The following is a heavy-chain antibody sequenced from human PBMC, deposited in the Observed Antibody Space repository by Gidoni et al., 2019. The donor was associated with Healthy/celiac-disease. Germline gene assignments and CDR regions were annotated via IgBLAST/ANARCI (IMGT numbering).Heavy chain of an antibody. D-gene: IGHD5-12*01. J-gene: IGHJ4*02. CDR2: ISSSGSTI. CDR3: ARPLFRDGYPYTPFDY. V-gene: IGHV3-48*03. Sequence: EVQLVESGGGLVQPGGSLRLPCAAPGFPFSCYEMNWVRQAPGKGLEWVSYISSSGSTIYYADSVKGRFTISRDNAKNSLYLQMNSLRAEDTAVYYCARPLFRDGYPYTPFDYWGQGTLVTVSS. CDR1: GFPFSCYE.